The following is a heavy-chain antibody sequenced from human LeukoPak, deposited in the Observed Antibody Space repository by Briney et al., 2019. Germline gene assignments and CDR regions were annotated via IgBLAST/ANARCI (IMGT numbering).Heavy chain of an antibody. V-gene: IGHV4-39*01. CDR3: ARRRLNVDWVLTVPDSFNV. CDR1: GDSVSSGDFY. CDR2: IYHSGTA. J-gene: IGHJ3*01. Sequence: SETLSLTCSVSGDSVSSGDFYWGWIRQPPGKGLEWLGSIYHSGTAYYNPSLNSRLTMSVDTSRNQFFLTLRSVTASDTAVYYCARRRLNVDWVLTVPDSFNVWGRGTLVSVSS. D-gene: IGHD3-9*01.